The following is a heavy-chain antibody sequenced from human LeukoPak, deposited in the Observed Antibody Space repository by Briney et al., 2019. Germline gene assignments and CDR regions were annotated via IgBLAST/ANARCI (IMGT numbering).Heavy chain of an antibody. D-gene: IGHD3-10*01. J-gene: IGHJ4*02. Sequence: SETLSLTCTVSGGSISSYYWSWIRQPPGKGLEWIGYIYYSGSTNYNPSLKSRVTISVDTSKNQFSLKLSSVTAADTAVYYCARSQVRGVISHYYYFDYWGQGTLVTVSS. CDR1: GGSISSYY. CDR2: IYYSGST. V-gene: IGHV4-59*01. CDR3: ARSQVRGVISHYYYFDY.